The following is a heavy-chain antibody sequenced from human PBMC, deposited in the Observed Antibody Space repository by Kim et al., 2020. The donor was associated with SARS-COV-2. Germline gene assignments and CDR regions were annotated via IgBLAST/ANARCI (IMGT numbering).Heavy chain of an antibody. J-gene: IGHJ4*02. CDR3: ARVKGITMVRGVIRYFDY. CDR2: INHSGST. CDR1: GGSFSGYY. Sequence: SETLSLTCAVYGGSFSGYYWSWIRQPPGKGLEWIGEINHSGSTNYNPSLKSRVTISVDTSKNQFSLKLSSVTAADTAVYYCARVKGITMVRGVIRYFDYWGQGTLVTVSS. D-gene: IGHD3-10*01. V-gene: IGHV4-34*01.